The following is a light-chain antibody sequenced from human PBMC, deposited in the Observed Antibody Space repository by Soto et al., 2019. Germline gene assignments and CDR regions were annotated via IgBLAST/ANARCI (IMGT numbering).Light chain of an antibody. V-gene: IGKV1-39*01. Sequence: DIQMTQSPSSLSASVGDRVTITCRASQSINRYLNWYQQKPGEAPKLLIYAASSLQSGVPSRFSGSGSGTDFTLTISSLQPEDFATYYCQQSYSPLWTFGQGTKVDIK. J-gene: IGKJ1*01. CDR3: QQSYSPLWT. CDR2: AAS. CDR1: QSINRY.